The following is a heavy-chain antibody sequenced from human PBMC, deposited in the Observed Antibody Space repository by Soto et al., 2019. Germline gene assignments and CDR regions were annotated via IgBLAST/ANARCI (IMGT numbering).Heavy chain of an antibody. D-gene: IGHD3-10*01. CDR1: GFTFTSSA. CDR3: AGEETHARGMDV. Sequence: SVKVSCKASGFTFTSSAVQWVLQARGQRLEWIGWIVVGSGNTNYAQKFQERVTITRDMSTSTAYMELSSLRSEDTAVYYCAGEETHARGMDVWGQGTMGTASS. J-gene: IGHJ6*02. CDR2: IVVGSGNT. V-gene: IGHV1-58*01.